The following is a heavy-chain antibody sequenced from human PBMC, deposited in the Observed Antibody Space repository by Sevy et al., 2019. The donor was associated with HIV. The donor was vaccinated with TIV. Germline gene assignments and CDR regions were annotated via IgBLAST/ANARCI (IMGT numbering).Heavy chain of an antibody. CDR3: ATSRSGYFDSSGYYIY. CDR1: GYRFTSHW. J-gene: IGHJ4*02. D-gene: IGHD3-22*01. V-gene: IGHV5-51*01. CDR2: IYPDDSDT. Sequence: RGESLKISCKGSGYRFTSHWIGWVRHMPGKGLEWMGVIYPDDSDTRYSPSFQGQVTFSADKSISTAYLQWGSLKASDTGVYYCATSRSGYFDSSGYYIYWGQGTLVTVSS.